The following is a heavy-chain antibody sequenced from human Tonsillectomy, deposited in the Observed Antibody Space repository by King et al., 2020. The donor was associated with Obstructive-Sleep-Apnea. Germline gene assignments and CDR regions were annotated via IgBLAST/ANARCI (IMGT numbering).Heavy chain of an antibody. Sequence: VQLVESGGGLVQPGGSLRLSCAASGFTFSSYAMSWVRQAPGKGLGWVSAISGSGGSTYYADSVKGRFPISRDNSKDTLDLQMNSRRAEDTAVYYCAKGGSMVRGVIRDFDYWGQGTLVTVSS. J-gene: IGHJ4*02. V-gene: IGHV3-23*04. CDR1: GFTFSSYA. CDR3: AKGGSMVRGVIRDFDY. CDR2: ISGSGGST. D-gene: IGHD3-10*01.